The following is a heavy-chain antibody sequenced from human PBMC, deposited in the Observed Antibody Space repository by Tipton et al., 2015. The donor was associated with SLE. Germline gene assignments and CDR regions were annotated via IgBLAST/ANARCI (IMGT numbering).Heavy chain of an antibody. CDR3: ARDLHDYVWGSYRAFDI. CDR1: GGSFSGYY. D-gene: IGHD3-16*02. V-gene: IGHV4-34*01. Sequence: TLSLTCAVYGGSFSGYYWSWIRQPPGKGLEWIGEISHSGSTNYNPSLKSRVTISVDTSRNQFSLKLSSVTAADTAVYYCARDLHDYVWGSYRAFDIWGQGTMVTVSS. CDR2: ISHSGST. J-gene: IGHJ3*02.